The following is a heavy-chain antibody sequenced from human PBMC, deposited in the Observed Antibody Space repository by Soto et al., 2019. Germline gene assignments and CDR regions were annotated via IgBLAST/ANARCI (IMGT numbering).Heavy chain of an antibody. CDR2: IYYSGST. J-gene: IGHJ5*02. Sequence: SETLSLTCTVSCGSISRYSWSWIRQTPGKGLEWIGYIYYSGSTNYNPSLKSRVTISVDTSKNQFSLKLSSVTAADTAVYYCARHKSDSSGWYEGEWFDPWGQGTLVTVSS. CDR1: CGSISRYS. D-gene: IGHD6-19*01. CDR3: ARHKSDSSGWYEGEWFDP. V-gene: IGHV4-59*08.